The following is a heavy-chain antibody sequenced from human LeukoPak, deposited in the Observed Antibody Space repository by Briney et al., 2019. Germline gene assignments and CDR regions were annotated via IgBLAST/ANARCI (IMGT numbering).Heavy chain of an antibody. CDR3: ARREADWNYEYWFDP. Sequence: GESLKISCKGSGYSFTSYWIGWVRQMPGKGLEWIGIIYPGDSDTRYSPSFQGQVTISADKSISTAYLQWSSLKASDTAMYYCARREADWNYEYWFDPWGQGTLVTVSS. J-gene: IGHJ5*02. D-gene: IGHD1-7*01. CDR2: IYPGDSDT. V-gene: IGHV5-51*01. CDR1: GYSFTSYW.